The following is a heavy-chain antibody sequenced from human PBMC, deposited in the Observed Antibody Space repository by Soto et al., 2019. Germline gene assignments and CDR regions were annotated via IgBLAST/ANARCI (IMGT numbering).Heavy chain of an antibody. CDR2: TYYGSKWYN. J-gene: IGHJ6*02. V-gene: IGHV6-1*01. Sequence: PSPTISVTGAISGESVSSNSAAWNWIRHSLSRGLEWLGRTYYGSKWYNDYAVSVKSRITINPDTSRNQFSLQLNSVTPDDAAVYYCATVFSGWGYYSYGLEVWDQG. CDR1: GESVSSNSAA. D-gene: IGHD6-19*01. CDR3: ATVFSGWGYYSYGLEV.